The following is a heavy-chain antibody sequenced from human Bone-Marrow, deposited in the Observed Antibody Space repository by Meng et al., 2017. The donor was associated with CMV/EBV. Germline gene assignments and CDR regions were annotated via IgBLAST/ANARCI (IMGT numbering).Heavy chain of an antibody. J-gene: IGHJ5*02. CDR1: GGSISSSSYY. CDR3: ASALRLDIVVVPALLNWFDP. Sequence: SETLSLTCTGSGGSISSSSYYWGWIRQPPGKGLEWIGSIYYSGSTYYNPSLKSRVTISVDTSKNQFSLKLSSVTAADTAGYYCASALRLDIVVVPALLNWFDPWGQGTLVTVSS. V-gene: IGHV4-39*07. D-gene: IGHD2-2*03. CDR2: IYYSGST.